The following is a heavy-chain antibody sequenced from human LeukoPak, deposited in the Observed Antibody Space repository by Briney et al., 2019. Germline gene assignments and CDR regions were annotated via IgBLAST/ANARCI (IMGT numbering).Heavy chain of an antibody. CDR1: GLTFVDYA. Sequence: QPGGSLRLSCAASGLTFVDYAMHGVRQAPGKGLEWVSLISWDGGSTYYADSVKGRFTISRDNSKNSLYLQMNSLRAEDTALYYCAKEGYCSGGSCYYAFDIWGQGTMVTVSS. J-gene: IGHJ3*02. V-gene: IGHV3-43D*03. D-gene: IGHD2-15*01. CDR3: AKEGYCSGGSCYYAFDI. CDR2: ISWDGGST.